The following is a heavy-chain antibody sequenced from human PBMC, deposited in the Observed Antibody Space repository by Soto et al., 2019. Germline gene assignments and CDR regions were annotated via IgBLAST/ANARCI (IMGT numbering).Heavy chain of an antibody. CDR3: ARVFSVSSRPRGYYYYYMDV. Sequence: EVQLVESGGGLVKPGGSLRLSCAASGFTFSSFNMNWVRQGPGEGLEWVSAIRRGNNYISYADSVQGRFTISRDNAKNSLYLQMNSLRAEDTAIYYCARVFSVSSRPRGYYYYYMDVWGKGTTVTVSS. V-gene: IGHV3-21*01. J-gene: IGHJ6*03. D-gene: IGHD1-26*01. CDR1: GFTFSSFN. CDR2: IRRGNNYI.